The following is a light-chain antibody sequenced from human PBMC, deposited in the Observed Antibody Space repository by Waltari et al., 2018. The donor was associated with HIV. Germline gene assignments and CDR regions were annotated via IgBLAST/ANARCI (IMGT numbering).Light chain of an antibody. CDR3: QQIYSTPRT. J-gene: IGKJ1*01. CDR1: QSVSGY. CDR2: GAS. Sequence: DIQLTQSPSSLSASVGDRVTITCRASQSVSGYLNWYQQKPGTAPRLLIYGASSLQSGVPSRFSGSGSGTDFTLTISSLQPEDFATYYCQQIYSTPRTFGQGTTVVI. V-gene: IGKV1-39*01.